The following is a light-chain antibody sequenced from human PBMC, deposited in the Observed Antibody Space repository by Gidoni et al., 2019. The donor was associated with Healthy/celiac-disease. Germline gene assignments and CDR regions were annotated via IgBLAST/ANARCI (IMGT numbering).Light chain of an antibody. V-gene: IGKV3-15*01. J-gene: IGKJ4*01. CDR2: GAS. Sequence: VMTQSPATLSVSPGERATLSCRASQSGSSNLAWYQQKPGQGPRLLIYGASTRATGTPARVSGRGSGKEFTLTISRLEAEEFAVYYCQQYNNWPLTFGGGTKVEIK. CDR3: QQYNNWPLT. CDR1: QSGSSN.